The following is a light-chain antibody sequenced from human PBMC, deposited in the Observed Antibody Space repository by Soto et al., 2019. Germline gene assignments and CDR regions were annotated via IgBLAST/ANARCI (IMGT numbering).Light chain of an antibody. J-gene: IGKJ1*01. CDR3: QQYGSSPQT. Sequence: EIVLTQSPGTMSLSPGERATLSCRASQSVSSRYLARYQQRPGQAPRLLIYGASSRATGIPDRFSGSGSGTDFTLTITRLEPEDFAVYYCQQYGSSPQTFGQGTKVDI. V-gene: IGKV3-20*01. CDR1: QSVSSRY. CDR2: GAS.